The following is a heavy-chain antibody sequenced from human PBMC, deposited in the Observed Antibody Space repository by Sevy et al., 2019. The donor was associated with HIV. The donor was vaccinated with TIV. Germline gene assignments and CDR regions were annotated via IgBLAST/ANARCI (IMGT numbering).Heavy chain of an antibody. CDR3: VKGDSSGYTLYYYNGMDV. CDR2: ISYDGSSK. Sequence: GGSLRLSCAASGFSFSSYGMHWVRQAPGKGLEWVAVISYDGSSKYYAESVKGRFTISRDNSKNTLYLQMNSLRGEDTAVYYCVKGDSSGYTLYYYNGMDVWGQGTTVTVSS. CDR1: GFSFSSYG. J-gene: IGHJ6*02. V-gene: IGHV3-30*18. D-gene: IGHD3-22*01.